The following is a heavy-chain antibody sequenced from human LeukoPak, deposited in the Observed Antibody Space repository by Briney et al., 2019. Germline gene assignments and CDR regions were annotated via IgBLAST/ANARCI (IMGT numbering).Heavy chain of an antibody. CDR3: ARSGRGGAFDI. V-gene: IGHV3-48*03. D-gene: IGHD1-26*01. CDR1: GFTFSSYE. CDR2: ISSSGSTI. Sequence: PGGSLRLSCAASGFTFSSYEMNWVHQAPGKGLEWVSYISSSGSTIYYADSVKGRFTISGDNAKNTLYLQMNKLRGEDTAVYYCARSGRGGAFDIWGQGTMVTVSS. J-gene: IGHJ3*02.